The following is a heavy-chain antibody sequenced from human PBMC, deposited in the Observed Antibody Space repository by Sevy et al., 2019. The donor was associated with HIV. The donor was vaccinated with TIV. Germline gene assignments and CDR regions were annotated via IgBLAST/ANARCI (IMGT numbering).Heavy chain of an antibody. CDR3: TTEGLYCSGGSCYSEGFDY. CDR2: IKSKTDGGTT. V-gene: IGHV3-15*01. Sequence: GGSLRLSCAASGFTFSSYAMSWVRQAPGKGLEWVGRIKSKTDGGTTDYAAPGKGRFTISRDDSKNTLSLQMNSLKTEDTAVYYCTTEGLYCSGGSCYSEGFDYWGQGTLVTVSS. J-gene: IGHJ4*02. D-gene: IGHD2-15*01. CDR1: GFTFSSYA.